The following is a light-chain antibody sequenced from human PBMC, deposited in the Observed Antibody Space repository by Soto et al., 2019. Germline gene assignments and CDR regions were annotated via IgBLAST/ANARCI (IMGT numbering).Light chain of an antibody. J-gene: IGKJ1*01. CDR1: QSVSSSY. V-gene: IGKV3D-20*02. CDR2: GAS. Sequence: EIVFTQSPGTLSLSPGERATLSCRASQSVSSSYLAWYQQKPGQAPRLLIYGASSRATGIPDRFSGSGSGTEFTLTISSLQPQDFAVYYCQQYSHWPPWTFGQGT. CDR3: QQYSHWPPWT.